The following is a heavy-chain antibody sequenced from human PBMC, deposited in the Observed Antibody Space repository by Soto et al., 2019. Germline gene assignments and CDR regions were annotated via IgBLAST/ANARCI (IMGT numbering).Heavy chain of an antibody. CDR1: GYTFTSYD. CDR2: MNPNSGNT. CDR3: ARGSCSGGSCYSNWFDP. V-gene: IGHV1-8*01. Sequence: ASVKVSCKASGYTFTSYDINWVRQATGQGLEWMGWMNPNSGNTGYAQKFQGRVTMTRNTSISTAYMELSSLRSEDTAVYYCARGSCSGGSCYSNWFDPWGQGTLVTVSS. J-gene: IGHJ5*02. D-gene: IGHD2-15*01.